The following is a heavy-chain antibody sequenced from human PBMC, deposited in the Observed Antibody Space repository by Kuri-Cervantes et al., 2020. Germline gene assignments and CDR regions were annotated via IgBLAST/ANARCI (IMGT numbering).Heavy chain of an antibody. CDR2: ITRSSRII. J-gene: IGHJ6*02. D-gene: IGHD3-10*01. CDR1: GFTFSSYS. CDR3: ARDLGRGYGMDV. Sequence: GESLKISCEASGFTFSSYSINWVRQAPGKGLEWVSYITRSSRIIYYADSVKGRFTISRDNAENSLYLQMNSLRDEDTAVYYCARDLGRGYGMDVWGQGTTVTVSS. V-gene: IGHV3-48*02.